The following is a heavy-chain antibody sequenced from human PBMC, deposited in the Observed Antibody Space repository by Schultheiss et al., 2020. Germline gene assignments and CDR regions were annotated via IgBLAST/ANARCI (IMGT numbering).Heavy chain of an antibody. CDR3: ARDKIGSIAARPVDY. CDR1: GFTFSSYS. Sequence: GSLRLSFAASGFTFSSYSMNWVRQAPGKGLEWVSSISSSSSYIYYADSVKGRFTISRDNAKNSLYLQMNSLRAEDTAVYYCARDKIGSIAARPVDYWGQGTLVTVSS. D-gene: IGHD6-6*01. J-gene: IGHJ4*02. CDR2: ISSSSSYI. V-gene: IGHV3-21*01.